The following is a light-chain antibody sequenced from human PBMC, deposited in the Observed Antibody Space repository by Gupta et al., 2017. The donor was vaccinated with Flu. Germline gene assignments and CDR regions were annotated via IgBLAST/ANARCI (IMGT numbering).Light chain of an antibody. Sequence: EIVMTQSPATLSVSPGERATLSCRASQSVSSNLAWYQQKPGQAPRLLIYGASTRATGIPARFSGSGYGTEFTLTISSRQSEDFAVYYCQQYKNWPLITFGQGTRLEIK. J-gene: IGKJ5*01. CDR2: GAS. CDR3: QQYKNWPLIT. CDR1: QSVSSN. V-gene: IGKV3-15*01.